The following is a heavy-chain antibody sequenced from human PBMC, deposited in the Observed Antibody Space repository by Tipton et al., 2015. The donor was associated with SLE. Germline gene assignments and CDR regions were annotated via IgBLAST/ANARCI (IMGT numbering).Heavy chain of an antibody. CDR1: GGSITSGNFY. CDR2: TYASGSP. V-gene: IGHV4-61*02. CDR3: ARALTSAQGFYFES. J-gene: IGHJ4*02. Sequence: TLSLTCTVSGGSITSGNFYWNWIRQPAGKGLEWIGRTYASGSPNSNPSFESRVTVSADTSRNQFYLKLNSVTAADTAVYYCARALTSAQGFYFESWGQGTLVTVSS. D-gene: IGHD2-2*01.